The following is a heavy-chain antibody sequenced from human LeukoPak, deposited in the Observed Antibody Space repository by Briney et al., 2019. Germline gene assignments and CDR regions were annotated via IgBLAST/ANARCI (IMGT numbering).Heavy chain of an antibody. CDR3: ARDSEGYYYDSSGYYIDY. CDR2: IYYSGST. CDR1: GGSISSSSYY. J-gene: IGHJ4*02. V-gene: IGHV4-39*07. Sequence: SETLSLTCTVSGGSISSSSYYWGWIRQPPGKGLEWIGSIYYSGSTYYNPSLKSRVTISVDTSKNQFSLKLSSVTAADTAVYYCARDSEGYYYDSSGYYIDYWGQGTLVTVSS. D-gene: IGHD3-22*01.